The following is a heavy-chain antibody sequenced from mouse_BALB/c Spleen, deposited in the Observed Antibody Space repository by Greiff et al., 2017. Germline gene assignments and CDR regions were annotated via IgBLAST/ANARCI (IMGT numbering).Heavy chain of an antibody. CDR3: TRGYGNHEDFDY. V-gene: IGHV1-5*01. D-gene: IGHD2-1*01. CDR2: IYPGNSDT. J-gene: IGHJ2*01. CDR1: GYSFTSYW. Sequence: EVQLQQSGTVLARPGASVKMSCKASGYSFTSYWMHWVKQRPGQGLEWIGAIYPGNSDTSYNQKFKGKAKLTAVTSASTAYMELSSLTNEDSAVYYCTRGYGNHEDFDYWGQGTTLTVSS.